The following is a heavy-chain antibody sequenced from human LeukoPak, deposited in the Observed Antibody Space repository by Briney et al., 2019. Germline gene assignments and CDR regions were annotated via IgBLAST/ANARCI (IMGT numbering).Heavy chain of an antibody. Sequence: SETLSLTCTVSGGSTGYSGHYWVWIRQPPGKGLEWIGSVYYSGITHDNPSLKSRVIISVDTSKNQFSLNLRSVTAADTAVYYCARSPYLTRVGFDPWGQGTLVTVSS. V-gene: IGHV4-39*07. J-gene: IGHJ5*02. CDR2: VYYSGIT. CDR3: ARSPYLTRVGFDP. CDR1: GGSTGYSGHY.